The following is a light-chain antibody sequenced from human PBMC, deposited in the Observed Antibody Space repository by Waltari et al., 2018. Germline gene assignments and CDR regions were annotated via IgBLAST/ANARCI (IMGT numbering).Light chain of an antibody. CDR2: WAS. Sequence: IVMTQSPDSLAVSLGERAPIHCKSSQSILLNSNNNNYLSYYQQKPGQPPKLLIYWASTRESGVPDRFSGSGSGTDFTLTISSLQAEDVAVYYCQQYHTPPQTFGQGTKVEIK. CDR3: QQYHTPPQT. CDR1: QSILLNSNNNNY. J-gene: IGKJ2*01. V-gene: IGKV4-1*01.